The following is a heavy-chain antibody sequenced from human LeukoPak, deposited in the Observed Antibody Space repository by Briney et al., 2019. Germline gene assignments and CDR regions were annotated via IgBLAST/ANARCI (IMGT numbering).Heavy chain of an antibody. CDR3: ARAASSGWFVTY. D-gene: IGHD6-13*01. CDR2: INHSGST. V-gene: IGHV4-34*01. Sequence: SETLSLTCAVYGGSFSGYYWSWIRQPPGKGLEWIGEINHSGSTNYNPSLKSRATISVDTSKNQFSLKLSSVTAADTAVYYCARAASSGWFVTYWGQGTLVTVSS. J-gene: IGHJ4*02. CDR1: GGSFSGYY.